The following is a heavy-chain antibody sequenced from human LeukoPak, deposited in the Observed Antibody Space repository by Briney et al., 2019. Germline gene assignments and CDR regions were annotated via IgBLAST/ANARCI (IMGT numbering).Heavy chain of an antibody. J-gene: IGHJ5*02. CDR3: ARARKSYYGSGSYYNWFDP. V-gene: IGHV4-39*07. D-gene: IGHD3-10*01. Sequence: PSETLSLTCTVSGGSISSSSYYWGWIRQPPGKGLEWIGSIYYSGSTYYNPSLKSRVTISVDTSKNQFSLKLSSVTAADTAVYYCARARKSYYGSGSYYNWFDPWGQGTLVTVSS. CDR1: GGSISSSSYY. CDR2: IYYSGST.